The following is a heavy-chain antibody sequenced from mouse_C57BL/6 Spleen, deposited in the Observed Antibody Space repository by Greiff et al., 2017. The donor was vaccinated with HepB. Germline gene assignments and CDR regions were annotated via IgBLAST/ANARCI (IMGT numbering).Heavy chain of an antibody. J-gene: IGHJ3*01. CDR2: IHPSASDT. CDR1: GYTFTSYW. Sequence: QVQLQQPGAELVKPGASVKVSCKASGYTFTSYWMLWVKQRPGQGLEWIGRIHPSASDTNYNQKFKGKATLTVDKSSSTAYMQLSSLTSEDSAVYYCASYGNYGDWEAYWGQGTLVTVSA. D-gene: IGHD2-1*01. V-gene: IGHV1-74*01. CDR3: ASYGNYGDWEAY.